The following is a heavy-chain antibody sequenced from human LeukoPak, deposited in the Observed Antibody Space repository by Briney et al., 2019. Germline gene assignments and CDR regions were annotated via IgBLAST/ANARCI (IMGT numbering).Heavy chain of an antibody. CDR3: ARPRRQWLVLIYY. D-gene: IGHD6-19*01. CDR1: GFTFSNYW. CDR2: ISYDGSNK. Sequence: GGSLRLSCAASGFTFSNYWMSWVRQAPGKGLEWVAVISYDGSNKYYADSVKGRFTISRDNSKNTLYLQMNSLRAEDTAVYYCARPRRQWLVLIYYWGQGTLVTVSS. V-gene: IGHV3-30*03. J-gene: IGHJ4*02.